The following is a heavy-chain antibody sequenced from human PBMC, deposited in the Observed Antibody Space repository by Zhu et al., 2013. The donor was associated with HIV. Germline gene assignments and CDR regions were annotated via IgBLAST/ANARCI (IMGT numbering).Heavy chain of an antibody. D-gene: IGHD4-4*01. Sequence: QVNLVQSGTDVKKPGASVNISCKASGYTFTSYYIHWVRQAPGQGLEWMGWINPNSGGTNYARNFQGRVTMTRDTSIDTAFMELNTLRSDDSAVYFCAREDRRLMTTLDYWGQGTLVTVSS. V-gene: IGHV1-2*02. CDR1: GYTFTSYY. J-gene: IGHJ4*02. CDR2: INPNSGGT. CDR3: AREDRRLMTTLDY.